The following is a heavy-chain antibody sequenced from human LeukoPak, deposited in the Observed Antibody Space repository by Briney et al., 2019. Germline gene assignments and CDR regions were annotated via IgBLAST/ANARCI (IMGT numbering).Heavy chain of an antibody. D-gene: IGHD3-10*01. CDR3: ARGVYYGSGGYSRYYFDY. CDR2: IYYSGST. J-gene: IGHJ4*02. CDR1: GGSISSYY. V-gene: IGHV4-59*12. Sequence: SETLSLTCTVSGGSISSYYWSWIRQPPGKGLEWIGYIYYSGSTNYNPSLKSRVTISVDTSKNQFSLKLSSVTAADTAVYYCARGVYYGSGGYSRYYFDYWGQGTLVTVSS.